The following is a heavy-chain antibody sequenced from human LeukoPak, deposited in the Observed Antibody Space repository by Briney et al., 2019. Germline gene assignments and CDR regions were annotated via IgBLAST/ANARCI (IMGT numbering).Heavy chain of an antibody. Sequence: ASAKVSCKASGYTFTDYYMHWVRQAPGQGLEWMGWINPNSGGTHYAQKFQGRVTMTRDTSISTAYMDLSRLRSDDTAVYYCATRGEEVLLDKAAFHIWGQGTMVTVSS. V-gene: IGHV1-2*02. CDR3: ATRGEEVLLDKAAFHI. D-gene: IGHD3-10*01. J-gene: IGHJ3*02. CDR1: GYTFTDYY. CDR2: INPNSGGT.